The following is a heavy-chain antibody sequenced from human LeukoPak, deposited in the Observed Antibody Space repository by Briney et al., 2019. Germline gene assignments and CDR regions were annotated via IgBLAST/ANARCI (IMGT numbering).Heavy chain of an antibody. V-gene: IGHV4-34*01. CDR3: AREAHCSGGSCYYADY. J-gene: IGHJ4*02. D-gene: IGHD2-15*01. CDR2: INHSGST. CDR1: GGSFSGYY. Sequence: SETLSLTCAVYGGSFSGYYWSWIRQPPGKGLEWIGEINHSGSTNYNPSLKSRVTISKDTSKNQFSLKLSSVTAADTAVYYCAREAHCSGGSCYYADYWGQGNLVTVSS.